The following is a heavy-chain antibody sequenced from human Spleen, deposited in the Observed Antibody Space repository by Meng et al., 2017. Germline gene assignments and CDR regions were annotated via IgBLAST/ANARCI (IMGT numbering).Heavy chain of an antibody. CDR1: GGSINSRNW. D-gene: IGHD2-2*01. J-gene: IGHJ5*02. CDR2: SYHSGST. CDR3: AVVIPGGWFDP. V-gene: IGHV4-4*02. Sequence: QVQLQESGPGLVKPSGTLSLTCAVSGGSINSRNWWSWVRQPPGKGLEWIGESYHSGSTNYNPSLKSRVTISVDKSKNHFSLKLSSVTATETAVYYCAVVIPGGWFDPWGQGTLVTVSS.